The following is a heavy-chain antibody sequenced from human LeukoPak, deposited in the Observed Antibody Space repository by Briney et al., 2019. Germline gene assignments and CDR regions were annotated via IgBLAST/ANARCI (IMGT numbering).Heavy chain of an antibody. CDR2: IDTDTGNP. V-gene: IGHV7-4-1*02. D-gene: IGHD6-13*01. CDR3: ARAGSSSWQLDY. J-gene: IGHJ4*02. Sequence: ASVKVSCKASGYRITSYILNWVRQAPGQGLEWMGWIDTDTGNPTYAQGFGGRFVFSLDTSVSTSYLQISSLEADDTAVYYCARAGSSSWQLDYWGQGTLVTVPS. CDR1: GYRITSYI.